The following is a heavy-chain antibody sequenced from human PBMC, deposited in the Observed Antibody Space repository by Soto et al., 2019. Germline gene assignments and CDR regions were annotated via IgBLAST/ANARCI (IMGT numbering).Heavy chain of an antibody. CDR2: IYYSGST. Sequence: QVQLQESGPGLVKRSETLSLTCIVSGDSVSSGSYFWYWIRQPPGKGLEWIGYIYYSGSTSYNPSLKSRVTISVDTSKNQFSLRLRSVTAADTAVYYCARASDPTSSWPSLDYWGQGALVTVSS. CDR3: ARASDPTSSWPSLDY. CDR1: GDSVSSGSYF. D-gene: IGHD6-13*01. V-gene: IGHV4-61*01. J-gene: IGHJ4*02.